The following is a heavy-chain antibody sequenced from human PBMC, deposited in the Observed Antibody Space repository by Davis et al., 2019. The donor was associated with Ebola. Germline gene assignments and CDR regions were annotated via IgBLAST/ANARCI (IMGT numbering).Heavy chain of an antibody. Sequence: GESLKISCAASGFTFSSYWMIWVRQPPGKGLEWVANIKEDGSEKYYVDSVKGRFTISRDNAKNSLYLQMNSLRAEDTGVYYCAATYDTSGYPTDYWGQGTLVTVSS. CDR2: IKEDGSEK. V-gene: IGHV3-7*01. D-gene: IGHD3-22*01. J-gene: IGHJ4*02. CDR3: AATYDTSGYPTDY. CDR1: GFTFSSYW.